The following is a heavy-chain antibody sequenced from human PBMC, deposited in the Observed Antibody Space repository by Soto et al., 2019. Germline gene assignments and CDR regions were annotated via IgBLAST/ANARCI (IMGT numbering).Heavy chain of an antibody. J-gene: IGHJ5*02. CDR3: ARSAGSSSSNWFDP. CDR1: GYTFTSYG. CDR2: ISAYNGNT. D-gene: IGHD6-6*01. V-gene: IGHV1-18*04. Sequence: GASVKVSCKASGYTFTSYGISWVRQAPGQGLGWMGWISAYNGNTNYAQKLQGRVTMTTDTSTSTAYMELRSLRSDDTAVYYCARSAGSSSSNWFDPWGQGTLVTVSS.